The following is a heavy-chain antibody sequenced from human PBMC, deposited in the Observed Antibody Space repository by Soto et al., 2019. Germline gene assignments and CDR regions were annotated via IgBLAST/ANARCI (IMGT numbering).Heavy chain of an antibody. V-gene: IGHV4-59*01. J-gene: IGHJ4*02. Sequence: SETQALTCNVSGLSFHNFYSLWIRQPPGKGLEWVGHVHYSGITNYSPSLNSRATLSLDTSKSQLSLKLRSVTAADTAMYFCARGVASYATSGYFSFDSWGQGIPVTVSS. CDR3: ARGVASYATSGYFSFDS. CDR1: GLSFHNFY. CDR2: VHYSGIT. D-gene: IGHD3-3*01.